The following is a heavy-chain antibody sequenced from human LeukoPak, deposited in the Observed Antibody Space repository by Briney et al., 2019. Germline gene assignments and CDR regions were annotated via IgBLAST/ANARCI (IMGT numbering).Heavy chain of an antibody. CDR1: GYTFTGYY. J-gene: IGHJ4*02. CDR2: INPNSGGT. CDR3: ARDPVPGEIPFYFDY. V-gene: IGHV1-2*02. Sequence: GASVKVSCKASGYTFTGYYMHWVRQAPGQGLEWMGWINPNSGGTNYAQKFQGRVTMTRDTSISTAYMELSRLRSDDTAVYYCARDPVPGEIPFYFDYWGQGTLVTVSS. D-gene: IGHD2-21*01.